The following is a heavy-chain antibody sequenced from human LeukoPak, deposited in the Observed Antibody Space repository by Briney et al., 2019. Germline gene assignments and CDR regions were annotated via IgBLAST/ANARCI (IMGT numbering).Heavy chain of an antibody. V-gene: IGHV3-23*01. CDR1: GFTFSSYA. Sequence: QSGGSLRLSCAASGFTFSSYAMSWVRQAPGKGLEWVSAISGSGGSTYYADSVKGRFTISRDNSKNTLYLQMNSLRAEDTAVYYCARTPRDYDSSGYSVGHAFDIWGQGTMVTVSS. D-gene: IGHD3-22*01. J-gene: IGHJ3*02. CDR3: ARTPRDYDSSGYSVGHAFDI. CDR2: ISGSGGST.